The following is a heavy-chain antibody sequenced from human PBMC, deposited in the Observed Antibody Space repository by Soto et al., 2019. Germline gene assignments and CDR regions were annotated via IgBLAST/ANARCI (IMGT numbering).Heavy chain of an antibody. CDR2: IYYSGST. Sequence: QVQLQESGPGLVKPSQTLSLTCTVSGGSISSGGYYWSWIRQHPGKGLEWIGYIYYSGSTYYNPSLKSRVTIPVDTSKNQFSLKLSSVTAAETAVYYCARDPTYYYGSGSYYRDYYYMDVWGKGTTVTVSS. CDR3: ARDPTYYYGSGSYYRDYYYMDV. CDR1: GGSISSGGYY. V-gene: IGHV4-31*03. J-gene: IGHJ6*03. D-gene: IGHD3-10*01.